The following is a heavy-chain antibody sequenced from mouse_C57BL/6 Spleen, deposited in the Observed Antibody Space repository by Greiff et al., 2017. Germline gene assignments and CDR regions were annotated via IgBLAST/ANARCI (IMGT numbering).Heavy chain of an antibody. J-gene: IGHJ2*01. D-gene: IGHD1-1*02. CDR1: GYTFTDYY. V-gene: IGHV1-26*01. CDR3: ARGGWHFDY. CDR2: INPNNGGT. Sequence: EVQLQQSGPELVKPGASVKISCKASGYTFTDYYMNWVKQSHGKSLEWIGDINPNNGGTCYNQKFKGKATLTVDKSSSTAYMALRSLTSEYSAVYYCARGGWHFDYWGQGTTLTVSS.